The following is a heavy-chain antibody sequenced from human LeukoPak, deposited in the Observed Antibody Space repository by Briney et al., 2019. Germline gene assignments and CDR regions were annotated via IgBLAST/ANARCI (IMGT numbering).Heavy chain of an antibody. V-gene: IGHV4-31*03. D-gene: IGHD5-12*01. J-gene: IGHJ5*02. Sequence: TLSLTCTVSGGSISSGGYYWSWIRQHPGKGLEWIGYIYYSGSTYYNPSLKSRVTISVDTPKNQFSLKLSSVTAADTAVYYCARDGNSGYDSWGQGTLVTVSS. CDR2: IYYSGST. CDR1: GGSISSGGYY. CDR3: ARDGNSGYDS.